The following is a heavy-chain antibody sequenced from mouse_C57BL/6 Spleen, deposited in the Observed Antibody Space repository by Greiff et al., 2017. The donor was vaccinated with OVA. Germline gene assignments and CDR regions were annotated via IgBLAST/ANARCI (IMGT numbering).Heavy chain of an antibody. CDR3: ARHYYGSSYNFDV. CDR2: IYPGDGDT. D-gene: IGHD1-1*01. CDR1: GYAFSSSW. J-gene: IGHJ1*03. V-gene: IGHV1-82*01. Sequence: QVQLKESGPELVKPGASVKISCKASGYAFSSSWMNWVKQRPGKGLEWIGRIYPGDGDTNYNGKFKGKATLTADKSSSTAYMQLSSLTSEDSAVYFCARHYYGSSYNFDVWGTGTTVTVSS.